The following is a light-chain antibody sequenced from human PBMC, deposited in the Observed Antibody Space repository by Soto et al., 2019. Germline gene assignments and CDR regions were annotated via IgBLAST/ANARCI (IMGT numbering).Light chain of an antibody. J-gene: IGKJ1*01. Sequence: EIVWSHCRGPLSLSPGERATLSCRAIQIVNINYFAWYHHKSGQAPRLLIYGTSNRASGIPERFSGSGSGKDFTLSISRLEPEDFAVYFCQQYANSRTFGQGTKVDI. CDR2: GTS. CDR3: QQYANSRT. CDR1: QIVNINY. V-gene: IGKV3-20*01.